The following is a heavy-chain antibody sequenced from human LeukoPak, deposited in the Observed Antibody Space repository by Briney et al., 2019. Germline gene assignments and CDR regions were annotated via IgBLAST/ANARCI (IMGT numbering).Heavy chain of an antibody. Sequence: EASVKVSCKASGGTFSSYAISWVRQAPGPGLEWMGGIIPIFGTANYAQKFQGRVTITADESTSTAYMELSSLRSEDTAVYYCAKENPHAFIVVVVAALRGPFDYWGQGTLVTVSS. J-gene: IGHJ4*02. CDR3: AKENPHAFIVVVVAALRGPFDY. CDR1: GGTFSSYA. D-gene: IGHD2-15*01. V-gene: IGHV1-69*01. CDR2: IIPIFGTA.